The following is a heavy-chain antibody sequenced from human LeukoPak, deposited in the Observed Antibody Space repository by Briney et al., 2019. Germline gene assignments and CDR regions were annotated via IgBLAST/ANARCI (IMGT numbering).Heavy chain of an antibody. D-gene: IGHD1-26*01. Sequence: PSETLSLTCAVSGGSISSSNWWSWVRQPPGKGLEWIGEIYHSGSTNYNPSLKSRVTISVDKSKNQFSLKLSSVTAAETAVYYCAHGGIVGAKGAFDIWGQGTMVTVSS. V-gene: IGHV4-4*02. CDR2: IYHSGST. CDR1: GGSISSSNW. CDR3: AHGGIVGAKGAFDI. J-gene: IGHJ3*02.